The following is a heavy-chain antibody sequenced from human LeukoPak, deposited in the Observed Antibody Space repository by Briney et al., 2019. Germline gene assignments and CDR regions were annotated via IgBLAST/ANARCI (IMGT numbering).Heavy chain of an antibody. J-gene: IGHJ4*02. V-gene: IGHV3-23*01. D-gene: IGHD3-9*01. CDR2: ISGSGGST. Sequence: GGSLRLSCAAYGFTFSIYAMSWVRQAPGKGLEWVSAISGSGGSTYYADSVKGRFTISRDNSKNTLYLQMNSLRAEDTAVYYCATRGSFYDILTGYGYWGQGTLVTVSS. CDR3: ATRGSFYDILTGYGY. CDR1: GFTFSIYA.